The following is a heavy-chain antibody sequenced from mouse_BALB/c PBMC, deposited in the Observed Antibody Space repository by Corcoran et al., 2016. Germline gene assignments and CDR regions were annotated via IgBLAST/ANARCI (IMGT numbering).Heavy chain of an antibody. D-gene: IGHD4-1*01. CDR2: INPYNGAT. J-gene: IGHJ3*01. V-gene: IGHV1-26*01. CDR1: GYSFTGYY. Sequence: EVQLQQSGPELVKPGASVKISCKASGYSFTGYYMHWVKQSHVKSLEWIGRINPYNGATSYNQNFKDKASLTVDKSSSTAYMELHSLTSEDSAVYYCAREETGFAYWGQGTLVTVSA. CDR3: AREETGFAY.